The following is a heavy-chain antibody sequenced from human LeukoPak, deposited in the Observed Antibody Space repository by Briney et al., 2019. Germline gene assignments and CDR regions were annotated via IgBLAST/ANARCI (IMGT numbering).Heavy chain of an antibody. J-gene: IGHJ4*02. CDR2: IYTSGST. CDR3: ARVRELGSIDY. CDR1: GGSISSGSYY. Sequence: SQTLSLTCTVSGGSISSGSYYWSWIRQPAGKGLEWIGRIYTSGSTNYNPSLKSRVTISVDTSKNQFSLKLSSVTAADTAVYYCARVRELGSIDYWGREPWSPSPQ. D-gene: IGHD7-27*01. V-gene: IGHV4-61*02.